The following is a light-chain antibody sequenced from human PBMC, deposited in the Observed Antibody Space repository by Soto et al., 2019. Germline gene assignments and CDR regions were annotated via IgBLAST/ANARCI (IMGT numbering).Light chain of an antibody. CDR3: SSYTCSSTHVV. Sequence: QSALTQPASVSGSPGQSITISCTGTSSDVGGYNYVSWYQQHPGKAPKLMIYDVSNRPSGVSNRFSGSKSGNTASLTISGLQAEDEADYYCSSYTCSSTHVVFCGGTKLTVL. CDR1: SSDVGGYNY. V-gene: IGLV2-14*01. CDR2: DVS. J-gene: IGLJ2*01.